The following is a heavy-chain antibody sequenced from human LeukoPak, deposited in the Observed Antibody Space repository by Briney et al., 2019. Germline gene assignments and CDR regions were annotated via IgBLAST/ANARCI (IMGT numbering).Heavy chain of an antibody. CDR2: INHSGST. J-gene: IGHJ4*02. V-gene: IGHV4-34*01. Sequence: SETLSLTCAVYGGSFSGYYWSWIRQPPGKGLEWIGEINHSGSTNYNPSLKSRVTISVDTSKNQFSLKLSSVTAADTAVYYCARGRYYDYWSGYYTAYYFDYWGQGTLVTVSS. D-gene: IGHD3-3*01. CDR3: ARGRYYDYWSGYYTAYYFDY. CDR1: GGSFSGYY.